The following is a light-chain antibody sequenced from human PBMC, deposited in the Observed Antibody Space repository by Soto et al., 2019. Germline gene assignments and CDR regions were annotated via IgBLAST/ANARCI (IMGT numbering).Light chain of an antibody. CDR1: RGIYGW. CDR2: EGS. J-gene: IGKJ2*01. V-gene: IGKV1-5*03. CDR3: QQYYSYPYT. Sequence: DIRVTKSPSTRSASLGYRVTILSGAGRGIYGWLAWYQQKPGKAPSLLIYEGSSLESGVPSRFSGSGSGTELTLTISSLQPDDFATYYCQQYYSYPYTFGQGTKLEIK.